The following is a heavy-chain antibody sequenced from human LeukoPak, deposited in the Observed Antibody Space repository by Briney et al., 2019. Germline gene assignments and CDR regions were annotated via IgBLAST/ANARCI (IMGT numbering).Heavy chain of an antibody. J-gene: IGHJ4*02. CDR2: IRYDGSNK. CDR3: ASGGLLWLGESFDY. CDR1: GFTFSSYG. Sequence: GGSLRLSCAASGFTFSSYGMHWVRQAPGKGLEWVAFIRYDGSNKYYADSVKGRFTISRDNSKNTLYLQMNSLRAEDTAVYYCASGGLLWLGESFDYWGQGTLVTVSS. D-gene: IGHD3-10*01. V-gene: IGHV3-30*02.